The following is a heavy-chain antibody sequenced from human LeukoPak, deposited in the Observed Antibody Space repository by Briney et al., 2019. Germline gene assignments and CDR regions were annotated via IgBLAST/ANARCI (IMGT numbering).Heavy chain of an antibody. CDR1: GFNFNNYG. Sequence: GGSLRPSCAASGFNFNNYGMHWVRQSPGKGLEWVAFIRYDENNKYYADSVKGRFTISRDNSKNTQSLQMNSLRAEDTAVYYCAKDDDWGRYKHWGQGTLVTVSS. CDR2: IRYDENNK. J-gene: IGHJ1*01. D-gene: IGHD3-16*01. V-gene: IGHV3-30*02. CDR3: AKDDDWGRYKH.